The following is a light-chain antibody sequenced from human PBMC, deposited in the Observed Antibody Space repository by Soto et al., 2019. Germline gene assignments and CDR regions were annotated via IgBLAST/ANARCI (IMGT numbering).Light chain of an antibody. Sequence: IQMPQYPSTLSASVGDRVTITCRASQSISGWLAWCQQKPGKAPKLLIYDVSSLESGVPSRFSGSGSGTEFTLAISSLQPDDFATYYCQQYNSYPWTFGQGTKVDIK. J-gene: IGKJ1*01. CDR1: QSISGW. CDR3: QQYNSYPWT. CDR2: DVS. V-gene: IGKV1-5*01.